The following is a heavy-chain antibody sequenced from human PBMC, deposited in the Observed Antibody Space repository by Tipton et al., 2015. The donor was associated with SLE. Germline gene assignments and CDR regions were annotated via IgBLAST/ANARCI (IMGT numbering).Heavy chain of an antibody. D-gene: IGHD3-10*01. CDR2: INHSGRI. V-gene: IGHV4-34*01. Sequence: TLSLTCTVYGESLSGHYWGWIRQTPGKGLEWIGDINHSGRIDYNPSLKSRVTISVDTSKNQFSLKLTSVTAADTAVYYCARNPITMVRGVIPGAFDIWGQGTMVTVSS. CDR3: ARNPITMVRGVIPGAFDI. CDR1: GESLSGHY. J-gene: IGHJ3*02.